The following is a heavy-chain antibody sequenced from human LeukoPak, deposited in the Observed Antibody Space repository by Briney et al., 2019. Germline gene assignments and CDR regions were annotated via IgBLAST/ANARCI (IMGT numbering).Heavy chain of an antibody. V-gene: IGHV3-23*01. CDR3: AKSQRLWFVVYGMDV. CDR1: GFTFSSYA. CDR2: ISGSGGST. D-gene: IGHD3-10*01. J-gene: IGHJ6*02. Sequence: GGSLRLSCAASGFTFSSYAMSWLRQAPGKGLEWVSAISGSGGSTYYADSVKGRFTISRDNSKNTLYLQMNSLRAEDTAVYYCAKSQRLWFVVYGMDVWGQGTTVTVSS.